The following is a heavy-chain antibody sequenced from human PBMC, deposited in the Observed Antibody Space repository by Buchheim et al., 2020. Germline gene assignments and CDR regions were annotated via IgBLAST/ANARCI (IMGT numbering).Heavy chain of an antibody. V-gene: IGHV1-46*03. CDR3: GSGVAVAGSFYYYAMDV. D-gene: IGHD6-19*01. CDR1: GYSFTNYY. J-gene: IGHJ6*02. CDR2: VNPSSGST. Sequence: QVQLVQSGAEVKKPGASVKVSCKASGYSFTNYYVHWVRQAPGQGLEWMGVVNPSSGSTDYAQKFQGRVTVTRDTSARTADMELSGLKSEGTAVYYCGSGVAVAGSFYYYAMDVWGQGT.